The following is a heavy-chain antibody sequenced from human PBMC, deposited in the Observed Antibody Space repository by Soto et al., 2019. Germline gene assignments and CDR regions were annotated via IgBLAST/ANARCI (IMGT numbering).Heavy chain of an antibody. V-gene: IGHV3-73*01. D-gene: IGHD1-26*01. CDR1: WFTFIGSA. CDR2: IRSKANSYAT. Sequence: GGSLRLSCAASWFTFIGSAMHWVRQASGKGLEWVGRIRSKANSYATAYAASVKGRFTISRDDSKNTAYLQMNSLKTEDTAVYYCTRLEWEPSDDAFDIWGQGTMVTVSS. CDR3: TRLEWEPSDDAFDI. J-gene: IGHJ3*02.